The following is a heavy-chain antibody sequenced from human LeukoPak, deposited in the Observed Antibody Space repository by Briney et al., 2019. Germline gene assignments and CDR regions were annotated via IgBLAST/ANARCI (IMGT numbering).Heavy chain of an antibody. CDR1: AFTFSSYA. D-gene: IGHD2-2*01. CDR3: AKRGTSGRVDY. CDR2: ISASGDST. V-gene: IGHV3-23*01. J-gene: IGHJ4*02. Sequence: GGSLRLSCAASAFTFSSYAMSWVRQAPGKGLEWVSAISASGDSTYYADSVKGRFTISRDNSKNTLYLQMNSLRAEDTAVYYCAKRGTSGRVDYWGQGTLVTVSS.